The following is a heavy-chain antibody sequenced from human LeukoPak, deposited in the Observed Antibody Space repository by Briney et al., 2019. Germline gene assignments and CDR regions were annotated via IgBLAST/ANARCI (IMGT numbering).Heavy chain of an antibody. D-gene: IGHD6-19*01. V-gene: IGHV3-23*01. CDR1: GFTFSSYA. CDR2: ISGSGGST. CDR3: AKDREVAGMYYFDY. J-gene: IGHJ4*02. Sequence: PGGSLRLSCAASGFTFSSYAMSWVRQAPGTGLEWVSAISGSGGSTHYADSVKGRFTISRDNSKNTLYLQMNSLRAEDTAVYYCAKDREVAGMYYFDYWGQGTLVTVSS.